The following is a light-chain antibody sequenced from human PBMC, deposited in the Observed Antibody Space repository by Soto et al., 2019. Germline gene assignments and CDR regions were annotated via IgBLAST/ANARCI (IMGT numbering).Light chain of an antibody. CDR1: QSVGTF. Sequence: EIVLTQSPATLSLSPGERATLSCRASQSVGTFLAWYQHKPGQAPRLLIYDASNRATGVPARFSGSGSGTDFTLTISSLEPEDLAVYYCEQRSNWPPALTFGGGTKV. V-gene: IGKV3-11*01. J-gene: IGKJ4*01. CDR3: EQRSNWPPALT. CDR2: DAS.